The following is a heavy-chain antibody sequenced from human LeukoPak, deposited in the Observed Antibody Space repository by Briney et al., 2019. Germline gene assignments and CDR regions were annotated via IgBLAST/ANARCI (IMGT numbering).Heavy chain of an antibody. Sequence: PGGSLRLSCAASGFTFSSYAMHWVRQAPGKGLEWVAVISYDGSNKYYAGSVKGRFTISRDNSKNTLYLQMNSLRAEDTAVYYCARGSTYYDSSGQVPFDYWGQGTLVTVSS. J-gene: IGHJ4*02. D-gene: IGHD3-22*01. CDR1: GFTFSSYA. CDR2: ISYDGSNK. CDR3: ARGSTYYDSSGQVPFDY. V-gene: IGHV3-30-3*01.